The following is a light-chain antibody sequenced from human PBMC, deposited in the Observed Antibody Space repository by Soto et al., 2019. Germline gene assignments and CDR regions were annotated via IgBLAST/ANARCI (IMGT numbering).Light chain of an antibody. CDR3: QSSDSDFVV. V-gene: IGLV6-57*04. Sequence: NFMLTQPHSVSESPGKTLSISCTRSSGSIANNYVQSYQQRPGSAPTTVIYENNQRRSGGPDRFSGSTDGASNSASLTISGLQTEDADYYYCQSSDSDFVVFGGGTKLTVL. CDR2: ENN. CDR1: SGSIANNY. J-gene: IGLJ2*01.